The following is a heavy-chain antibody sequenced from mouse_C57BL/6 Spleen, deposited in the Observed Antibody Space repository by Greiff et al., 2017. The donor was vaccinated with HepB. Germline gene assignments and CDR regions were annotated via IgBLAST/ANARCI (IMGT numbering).Heavy chain of an antibody. Sequence: QVQLKQSGAELVKPGASVKLSCKASGYTFTEYTIHWVKQRSGQGLEWIGWFYPGSGSIKYNEKFKDKATLTADKSSSTVYMELSRLTSEDSAVYFCARHEDRGNWVYYYAMDYWGQGTSVTVSS. CDR3: ARHEDRGNWVYYYAMDY. CDR1: GYTFTEYT. CDR2: FYPGSGSI. V-gene: IGHV1-62-2*01. J-gene: IGHJ4*01. D-gene: IGHD4-1*01.